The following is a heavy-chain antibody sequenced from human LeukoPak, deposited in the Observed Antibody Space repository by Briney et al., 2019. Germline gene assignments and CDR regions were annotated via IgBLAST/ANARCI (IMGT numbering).Heavy chain of an antibody. D-gene: IGHD3-22*01. V-gene: IGHV3-66*01. CDR1: GFTVSSNY. Sequence: GGSLRLSCAASGFTVSSNYMTWVRQAPGKGLEWVSGIHSGGKTYYADSVKGRFTISRDNSKNTLYLQMNSLRAEDSAVYYCAKVAFYDSSGFDYWGQGTLVTVSS. CDR3: AKVAFYDSSGFDY. J-gene: IGHJ4*02. CDR2: IHSGGKT.